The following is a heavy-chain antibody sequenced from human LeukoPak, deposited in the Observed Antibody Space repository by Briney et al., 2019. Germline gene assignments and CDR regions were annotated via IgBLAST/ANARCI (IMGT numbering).Heavy chain of an antibody. D-gene: IGHD2-2*01. CDR3: ASTLGYCSSTSCYNYFDY. V-gene: IGHV3-21*01. CDR1: GFTFSSYS. CDR2: ISSSSSYI. J-gene: IGHJ4*02. Sequence: GGSLRLSCAASGFTFSSYSMNWVHQAPGKGLEWVSSISSSSSYIYYADSVKGRFTISRDNAKNSLYLQMNSLRAEDTAVYYYASTLGYCSSTSCYNYFDYWGQGTLVTVSS.